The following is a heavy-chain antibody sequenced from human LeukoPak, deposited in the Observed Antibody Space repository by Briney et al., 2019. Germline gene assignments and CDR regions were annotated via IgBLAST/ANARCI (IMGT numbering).Heavy chain of an antibody. V-gene: IGHV3-23*01. Sequence: GGSLRLSCAASGFTFSSYAMSWVGQAPGKGLEWVSAISRSGGSTNYADSVKGRFTISRDNSKNTLYLQMNSLRAEDTAVYYCAKDATVTSEGDAFDIWGQGTMVTVSS. CDR3: AKDATVTSEGDAFDI. J-gene: IGHJ3*02. CDR1: GFTFSSYA. CDR2: ISRSGGST. D-gene: IGHD4-11*01.